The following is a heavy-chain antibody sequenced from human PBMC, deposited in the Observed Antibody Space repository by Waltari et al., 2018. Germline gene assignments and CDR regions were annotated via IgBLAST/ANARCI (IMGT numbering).Heavy chain of an antibody. Sequence: EVQLVESGGGLVQPGGSLRLSCAASGFTFSSYSMNWVRQAPGKGVGCVSYISSSSSTRYYADSVKGRFTISRDNAKNSLYLQMNSLRAEDTAVYYCARGGKSSSWQVYWGQGTLVTVSS. J-gene: IGHJ4*02. V-gene: IGHV3-48*01. CDR2: ISSSSSTR. CDR3: ARGGKSSSWQVY. CDR1: GFTFSSYS. D-gene: IGHD6-13*01.